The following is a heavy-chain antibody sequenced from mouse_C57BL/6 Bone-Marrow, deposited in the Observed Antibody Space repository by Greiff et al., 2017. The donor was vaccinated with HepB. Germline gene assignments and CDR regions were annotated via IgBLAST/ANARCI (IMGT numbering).Heavy chain of an antibody. J-gene: IGHJ1*03. CDR3: ARRLRWLKDFDV. Sequence: QVQLQQPGAELVKPGASVKMSCKASGYTFTSYWITWVKQRPGQGLEWIGDIYPGSGSTNYNEKFKSKATLTVDTSSSTAYMQLSSLTSEDSAVYYCARRLRWLKDFDVWGTGTTVTVSS. V-gene: IGHV1-55*01. CDR1: GYTFTSYW. D-gene: IGHD3-2*02. CDR2: IYPGSGST.